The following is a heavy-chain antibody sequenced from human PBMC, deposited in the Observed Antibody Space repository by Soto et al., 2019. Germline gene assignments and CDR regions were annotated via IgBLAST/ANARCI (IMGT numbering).Heavy chain of an antibody. CDR1: SYTFTSYG. Sequence: QVQLVQSGAEVKKPGASVKVSCKASSYTFTSYGVSWVRQAPGQGLEWMGWISAYNGNTNYAQKVQGRVTMTPDTSTSTAYMELRSLRSDDTAVYYCARAPVSYYDSSGCPPFFDYWGQRTLVTVSS. J-gene: IGHJ4*02. V-gene: IGHV1-18*01. D-gene: IGHD3-22*01. CDR2: ISAYNGNT. CDR3: ARAPVSYYDSSGCPPFFDY.